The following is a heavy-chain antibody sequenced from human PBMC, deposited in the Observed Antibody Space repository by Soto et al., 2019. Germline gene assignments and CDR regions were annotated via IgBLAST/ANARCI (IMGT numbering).Heavy chain of an antibody. V-gene: IGHV2-5*01. D-gene: IGHD3-3*01. CDR1: GFSLSTSGVG. Sequence: SGPTLVNPTQTLTLTCTFSGFSLSTSGVGVGWIREPPGNALEGLALIYWNDDKRYSPSLKSMLTITKDTSKNQVVLTMTNMDPVDTATYYCAHRQQESEYYDFWSGYPDPYYFDYWGQGTLVTVSS. CDR3: AHRQQESEYYDFWSGYPDPYYFDY. CDR2: IYWNDDK. J-gene: IGHJ4*02.